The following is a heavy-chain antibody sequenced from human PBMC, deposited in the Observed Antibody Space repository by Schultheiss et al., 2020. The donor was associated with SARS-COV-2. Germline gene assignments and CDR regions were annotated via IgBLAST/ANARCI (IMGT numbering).Heavy chain of an antibody. D-gene: IGHD1-1*01. CDR1: GYTFTSYA. CDR2: INAGNGNT. J-gene: IGHJ5*02. V-gene: IGHV1-3*01. Sequence: ASVKVSCKASGYTFTSYAMHWVRQAPGQRLEWMGWINAGNGNTKYSQKFQGRVTITRDTSASTAYMELSSLRSEDTAVYYCARRVNDGRWFDPWGQGTLVTVSS. CDR3: ARRVNDGRWFDP.